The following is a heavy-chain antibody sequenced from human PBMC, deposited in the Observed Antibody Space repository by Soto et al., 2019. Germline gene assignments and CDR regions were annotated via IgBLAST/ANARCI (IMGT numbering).Heavy chain of an antibody. J-gene: IGHJ6*03. CDR1: GGSFSGYY. CDR3: ARVIRYDFWSGYYSSNYYYYMDV. CDR2: INHSGST. Sequence: SETLSLTCAVYGGSFSGYYWSWIRQPPGKGLEWIGEINHSGSTNYNPSIKSRVNISVDTSKNQFSMKMRSVTAADTAVYYSARVIRYDFWSGYYSSNYYYYMDVWGKGTTVTVSS. D-gene: IGHD3-3*01. V-gene: IGHV4-34*01.